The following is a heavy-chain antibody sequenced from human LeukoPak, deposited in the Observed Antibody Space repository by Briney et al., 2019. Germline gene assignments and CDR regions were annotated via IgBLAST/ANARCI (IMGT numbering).Heavy chain of an antibody. D-gene: IGHD2-21*02. CDR1: GFTFDDYG. CDR2: INWNGGST. CDR3: ARVTVVVTADDAFDI. Sequence: GGSLRHSCAASGFTFDDYGMSWVRQAPGKGLEWVSGINWNGGSTGYADSVKGRFTISRDNAKNSLYLQMNSLRAEDTAVYYCARVTVVVTADDAFDIWGQGTMVTVSS. J-gene: IGHJ3*02. V-gene: IGHV3-20*04.